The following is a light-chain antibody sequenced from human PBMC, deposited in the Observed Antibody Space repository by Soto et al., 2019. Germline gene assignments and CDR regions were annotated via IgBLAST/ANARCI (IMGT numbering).Light chain of an antibody. Sequence: EIVLTQSPGTLSLSPGERATLSCRASQSASSSYLAWYQQNPGQAPRLLIYGASSRATGIPDRFSGSGSGTYFTLTISGLEAEEFAVCYLQQDSRSPGTFGQGTKLEIK. V-gene: IGKV3-20*01. CDR1: QSASSSY. CDR2: GAS. J-gene: IGKJ1*01. CDR3: QQDSRSPGT.